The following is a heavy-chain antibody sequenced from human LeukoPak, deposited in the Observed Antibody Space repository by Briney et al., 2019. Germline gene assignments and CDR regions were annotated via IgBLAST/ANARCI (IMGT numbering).Heavy chain of an antibody. Sequence: GGSLRLSCAASGFTFSSYGMHWVRQAPGKGLEWVGRIRDKANSYITEYAVSVKGRFTISRDDSKNSLYLQMNSLKTEDTAVYYCTRGDVWGSYPLHYWGQGTLVAVSS. CDR2: IRDKANSYIT. J-gene: IGHJ4*02. V-gene: IGHV3-72*01. CDR1: GFTFSSYG. CDR3: TRGDVWGSYPLHY. D-gene: IGHD3-16*02.